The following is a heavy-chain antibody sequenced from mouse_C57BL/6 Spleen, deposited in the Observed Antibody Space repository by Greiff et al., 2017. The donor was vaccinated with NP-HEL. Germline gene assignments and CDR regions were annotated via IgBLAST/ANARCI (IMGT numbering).Heavy chain of an antibody. D-gene: IGHD1-1*01. CDR2: INPSTGGT. CDR3: ARGYSTVVGDY. Sequence: EVQLQESGPELVKPGASVKISCKASGYSFTGYYMNWVKQSPEKSLEWIGEINPSTGGTTYNQKFKAKATLTVDKSSSTAYMQLKSLTSEDSAVYYCARGYSTVVGDYWGQGTTLTVSS. V-gene: IGHV1-42*01. J-gene: IGHJ2*01. CDR1: GYSFTGYY.